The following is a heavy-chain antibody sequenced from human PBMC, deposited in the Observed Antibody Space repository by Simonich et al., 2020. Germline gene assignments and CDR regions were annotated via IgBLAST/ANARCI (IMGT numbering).Heavy chain of an antibody. Sequence: QVQLQESGPGLVKPSETLSLTCAVSGYSISSGYYWGWIRQPPGKGLEWIGGIYHRGSTYYNPSLKRRVTRSVDTSKNQFSLKLSAVTAADTAVYYCARVGYSNYYYYGMDVWGQGTTVTVSS. J-gene: IGHJ6*02. CDR3: ARVGYSNYYYYGMDV. CDR2: IYHRGST. CDR1: GYSISSGYY. V-gene: IGHV4-38-2*01. D-gene: IGHD6-13*01.